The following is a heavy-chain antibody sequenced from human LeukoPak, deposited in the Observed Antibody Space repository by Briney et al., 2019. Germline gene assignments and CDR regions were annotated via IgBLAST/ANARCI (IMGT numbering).Heavy chain of an antibody. Sequence: ASVKGSCKTSGYPFTKWEINWVRQAAGQGLEWLGWVHPDNGNTYYAQRVRGRVTMSRDTSTTTAYMEWSGLRSNDTAVYFCETGPRNVPWGQGTLVSV. CDR2: VHPDNGNT. D-gene: IGHD1-1*01. V-gene: IGHV1-8*01. J-gene: IGHJ4*02. CDR3: ETGPRNVP. CDR1: GYPFTKWE.